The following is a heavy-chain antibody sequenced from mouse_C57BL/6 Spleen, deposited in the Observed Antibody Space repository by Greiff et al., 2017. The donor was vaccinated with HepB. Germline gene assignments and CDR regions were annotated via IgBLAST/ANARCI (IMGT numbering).Heavy chain of an antibody. D-gene: IGHD2-4*01. CDR1: GYTFTTYP. CDR3: ARRVYDYDWYFDV. CDR2: FHPYNDDT. J-gene: IGHJ1*03. Sequence: VQLQQSGAELVKPGASVKMSCKASGYTFTTYPIEWMKQNHGKSLEWIGNFHPYNDDTKYNEKFKGKATLTVEKSSSTVYLELSQLTSDDSAVYYCARRVYDYDWYFDVWGTGTTVTVSS. V-gene: IGHV1-47*01.